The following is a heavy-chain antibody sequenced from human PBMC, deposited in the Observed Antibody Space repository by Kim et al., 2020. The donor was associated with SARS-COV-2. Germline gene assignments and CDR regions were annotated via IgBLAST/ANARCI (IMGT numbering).Heavy chain of an antibody. V-gene: IGHV3-21*01. CDR2: ISSSSSYI. J-gene: IGHJ6*02. D-gene: IGHD6-6*01. Sequence: GGSLRLSCAASGFTFSSYSMNWVRQAPGKGLEWVSSISSSSSYIYYADSVKGRFTISRDNAKNSLYLQMNSLRAEDTAVYYCARDPTVEYSSSYYYGMDVWGQRATGTVSS. CDR1: GFTFSSYS. CDR3: ARDPTVEYSSSYYYGMDV.